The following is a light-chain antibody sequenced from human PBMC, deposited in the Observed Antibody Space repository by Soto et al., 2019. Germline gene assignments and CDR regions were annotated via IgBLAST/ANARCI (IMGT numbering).Light chain of an antibody. CDR1: SSNIGSNT. Sequence: QSVLTQPPSASGTPGQRVTISCSGSSSNIGSNTVNWYQQLPGTAPKLLIYSNNQRPSGVPDRFSGSKSGTSASLAISGLQSENEANYYGAAWDDSLNGYVFGPGTKVTVL. CDR2: SNN. V-gene: IGLV1-44*01. J-gene: IGLJ1*01. CDR3: AAWDDSLNGYV.